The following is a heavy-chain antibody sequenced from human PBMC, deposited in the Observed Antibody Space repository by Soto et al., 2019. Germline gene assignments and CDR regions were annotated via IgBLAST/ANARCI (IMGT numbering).Heavy chain of an antibody. D-gene: IGHD3-3*01. Sequence: SETLSLTCSVSGGTISGYYWTWIRQPAGKGLEWIGRIYSSGNTKYNPSLQNRVTMSLDTSNNQFSLRLTSVTAADTAVYYCARGQRFSDWFDPWGQRTLVTVSS. J-gene: IGHJ5*02. CDR2: IYSSGNT. CDR3: ARGQRFSDWFDP. CDR1: GGTISGYY. V-gene: IGHV4-4*07.